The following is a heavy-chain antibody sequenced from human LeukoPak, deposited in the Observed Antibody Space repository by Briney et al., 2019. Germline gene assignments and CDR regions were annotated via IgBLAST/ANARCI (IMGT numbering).Heavy chain of an antibody. CDR3: ARNIAAAGTIHYGMDV. V-gene: IGHV4-30-2*01. CDR1: GGSFSSGGYS. CDR2: IYHSGST. D-gene: IGHD6-13*01. Sequence: PSETLSLTCAVYGGSFSSGGYSWSWIRQPPGKGLEWIGYIYHSGSTYYNPSLKSRVTISVDRSKNQFSLKLSSVTAADTAVYYCARNIAAAGTIHYGMDVWGQGTTVTVSS. J-gene: IGHJ6*02.